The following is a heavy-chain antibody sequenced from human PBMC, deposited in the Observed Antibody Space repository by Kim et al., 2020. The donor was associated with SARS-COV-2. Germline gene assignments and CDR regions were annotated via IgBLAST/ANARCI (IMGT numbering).Heavy chain of an antibody. D-gene: IGHD1-26*01. CDR3: VKGRGSYSDY. CDR1: GFSITDNF. J-gene: IGHJ4*02. Sequence: GGSLRLSCAVSGFSITDNFMTWVRQAPGRGLEWVSVSYSGGDTYYAESVMGRFTVFRDNSTNTLFLQMNSLTADETAIYYFVKGRGSYSDYWGQGSCVTV. CDR2: SYSGGDT. V-gene: IGHV3-53*01.